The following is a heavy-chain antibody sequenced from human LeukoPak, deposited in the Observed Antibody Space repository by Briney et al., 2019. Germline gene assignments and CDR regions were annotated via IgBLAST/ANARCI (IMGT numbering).Heavy chain of an antibody. Sequence: ASVKVSCKASGYTFTSYYMHWVRQAPGQGLEWMGLINPTGGSTGYAQKFQGRVTMTRDMSTSTAYMELSSLRSEDTAVYYCARVPLIYGNSFDIWGKGTMVTVSS. J-gene: IGHJ3*02. CDR3: ARVPLIYGNSFDI. V-gene: IGHV1-46*01. CDR1: GYTFTSYY. CDR2: INPTGGST. D-gene: IGHD3-16*01.